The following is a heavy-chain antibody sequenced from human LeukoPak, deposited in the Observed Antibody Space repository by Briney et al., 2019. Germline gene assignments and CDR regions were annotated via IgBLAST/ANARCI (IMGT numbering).Heavy chain of an antibody. V-gene: IGHV4-39*07. CDR1: GGSISSSSYY. J-gene: IGHJ3*02. Sequence: SETLSLTCTVSGGSISSSSYYWGWIRQPPGKGLEWIGSIYYSGSTYYNPSLKSRVTISVDTSKNQFSLKLSSVTAADTAVYFCSRDLRWVAGRYAFDIWGQGTMVTVSS. CDR2: IYYSGST. CDR3: SRDLRWVAGRYAFDI. D-gene: IGHD5-24*01.